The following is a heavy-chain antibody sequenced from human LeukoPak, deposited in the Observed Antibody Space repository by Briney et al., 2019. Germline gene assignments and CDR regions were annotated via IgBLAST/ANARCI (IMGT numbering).Heavy chain of an antibody. J-gene: IGHJ6*03. D-gene: IGHD2-15*01. CDR1: GYTFTSYG. V-gene: IGHV1-18*01. Sequence: ASVKVSCKASGYTFTSYGISWVRQAPGQGLEWMGWISAYNGNTNYAQKLQGRVTMTTDTSTSTAYMELRSLRSDDTAVYYCARVREYCSGGSCYYYYYYYIDVWGKGTTVTVSS. CDR2: ISAYNGNT. CDR3: ARVREYCSGGSCYYYYYYYIDV.